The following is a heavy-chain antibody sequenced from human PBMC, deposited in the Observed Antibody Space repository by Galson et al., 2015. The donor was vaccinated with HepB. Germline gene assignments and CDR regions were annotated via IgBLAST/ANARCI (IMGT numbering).Heavy chain of an antibody. V-gene: IGHV1-69*06. CDR1: GGTFSSYA. CDR2: IIPIFGTA. D-gene: IGHD4-23*01. Sequence: SVKVSCKASGGTFSSYAISWVRQAPGQGLEWMGGIIPIFGTANYAQKFQGRVTITADKSTSTAYMELSSLRSEDTAVYYCASPDYGGNSGAFDIWGQGTMVTVSS. CDR3: ASPDYGGNSGAFDI. J-gene: IGHJ3*02.